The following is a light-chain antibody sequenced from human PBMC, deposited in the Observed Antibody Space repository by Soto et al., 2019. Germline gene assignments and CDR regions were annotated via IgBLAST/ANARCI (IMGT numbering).Light chain of an antibody. J-gene: IGKJ2*01. Sequence: EIVLTQSPGTLSLSPGERATLSCRASQSVSSNYLAWYQQKPGQAPRLLIYGASSRATGIPDRFSGSGSGTDFTLTISRLEPEDFAVYYCQQYAYSPRTFXRGTKVDIK. CDR2: GAS. CDR3: QQYAYSPRT. CDR1: QSVSSNY. V-gene: IGKV3-20*01.